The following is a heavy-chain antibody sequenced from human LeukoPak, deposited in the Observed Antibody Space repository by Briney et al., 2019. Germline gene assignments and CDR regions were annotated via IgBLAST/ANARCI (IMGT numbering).Heavy chain of an antibody. CDR2: IYSGGST. J-gene: IGHJ3*02. CDR3: ARGASIGLDI. CDR1: GFTVSSNY. Sequence: GGSLRLSCAASGFTVSSNYMNWVRQAPGKGLEWVSIIYSGGSTYYADSVKGRFTISRDNSKNTPYLQMNSLRAGDTALYYCARGASIGLDIWGQGTMVTVSS. V-gene: IGHV3-66*01. D-gene: IGHD2-2*01.